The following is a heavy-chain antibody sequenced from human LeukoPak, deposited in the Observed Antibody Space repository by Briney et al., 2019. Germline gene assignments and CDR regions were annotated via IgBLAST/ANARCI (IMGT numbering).Heavy chain of an antibody. Sequence: PGGSLRLSCAASGFTFSSYAMSWVRQAPGKGLEWVGRIKSKTDGGTTDYAAPVKGRFTISRDDSKNTLYLQMNSLKTEDTAVYYCTTWMEGALDYWGQGTLVTVSS. V-gene: IGHV3-15*01. CDR1: GFTFSSYA. CDR3: TTWMEGALDY. J-gene: IGHJ4*02. CDR2: IKSKTDGGTT. D-gene: IGHD2-2*03.